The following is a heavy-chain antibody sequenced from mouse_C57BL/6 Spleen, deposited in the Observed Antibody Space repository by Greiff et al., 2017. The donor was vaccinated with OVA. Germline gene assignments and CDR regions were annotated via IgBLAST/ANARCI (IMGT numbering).Heavy chain of an antibody. V-gene: IGHV1-74*01. CDR2: IHPSDSDT. J-gene: IGHJ3*01. Sequence: QVQLQQPGAELVKPGASVKVSCKASGYTFTSYWMHWVKQRPGQGLEWIGRIHPSDSDTNYNQKFKGKATLTVAKSSSTAYMQLSSLTSEDSAVYYCAIPIYDYLFAYWGQGTLVTVSA. CDR1: GYTFTSYW. CDR3: AIPIYDYLFAY. D-gene: IGHD2-4*01.